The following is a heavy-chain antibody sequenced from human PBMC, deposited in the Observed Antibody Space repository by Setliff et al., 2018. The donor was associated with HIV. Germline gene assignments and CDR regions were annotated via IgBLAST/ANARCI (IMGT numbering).Heavy chain of an antibody. CDR2: IHYDERT. CDR1: GDSASNSRYY. J-gene: IGHJ4*02. V-gene: IGHV4-39*01. Sequence: SETLSLTCTVSGDSASNSRYYWAWIRQPPGKGLEYIGSIHYDERTYYNPSLKSRVTISLDTSKNQFSLNVNSVTAADTAVYYCVIFYIVTPVDVRDYWGQGSLVTVSS. D-gene: IGHD2-21*01. CDR3: VIFYIVTPVDVRDY.